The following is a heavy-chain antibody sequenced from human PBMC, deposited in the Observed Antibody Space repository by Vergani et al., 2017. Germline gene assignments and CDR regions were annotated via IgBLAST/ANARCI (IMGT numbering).Heavy chain of an antibody. CDR1: GFTFDDYA. D-gene: IGHD2-2*01. CDR3: AKSQDIVVVPAAPFDY. Sequence: EVQLVESGGGLVQPGRSLRLSCAASGFTFDDYAMHWVRQAPGKGLEWVSGISWNSGSIGYADSVKGRFTISRDNSKNTLYLQMNSLRAEDTAVYYCAKSQDIVVVPAAPFDYWGQGTLVTVSS. J-gene: IGHJ4*02. V-gene: IGHV3-9*01. CDR2: ISWNSGSI.